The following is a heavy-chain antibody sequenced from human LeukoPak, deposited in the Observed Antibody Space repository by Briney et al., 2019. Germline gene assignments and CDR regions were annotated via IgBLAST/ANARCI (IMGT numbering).Heavy chain of an antibody. CDR3: ARDQRFGELPNY. CDR1: GFTFSSYS. D-gene: IGHD3-10*01. J-gene: IGHJ4*02. Sequence: GGSLRLSCAASGFTFSSYSVNWVRQAPGKGLEWVSSISSSSSYIYYADSVKGRFTISRDNAKNSLYLQMNSLRAEDTAVYYCARDQRFGELPNYWGQGTLVTVSS. CDR2: ISSSSSYI. V-gene: IGHV3-21*01.